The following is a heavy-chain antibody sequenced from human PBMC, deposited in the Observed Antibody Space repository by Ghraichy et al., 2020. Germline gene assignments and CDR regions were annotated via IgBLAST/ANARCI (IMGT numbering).Heavy chain of an antibody. CDR3: ARGGGMSGSYPLNFDY. CDR1: GGSFSGYY. Sequence: SETLSLTCAVYGGSFSGYYWSWIRQPPGKGLEWIGEINHSGSTNYNPSLKSLVTISVDTSKNQFSLKLSSVTAADTAVYYCARGGGMSGSYPLNFDYWGQGTLVTVSS. CDR2: INHSGST. J-gene: IGHJ4*02. V-gene: IGHV4-34*01. D-gene: IGHD1-26*01.